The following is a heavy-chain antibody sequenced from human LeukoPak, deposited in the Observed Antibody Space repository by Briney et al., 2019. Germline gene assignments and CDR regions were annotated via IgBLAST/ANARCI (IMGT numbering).Heavy chain of an antibody. J-gene: IGHJ5*02. CDR2: INTYNEET. Sequence: ASVKVSCKASGYTFTNYGIGWVRQAPGQGLEWMGRINTYNEETDYAQKFQGRVTMTTDSSTNTAHMELRSLRSDDTAMYYCVRVGQQLILWFDPWGQGTLVTVSS. V-gene: IGHV1-18*01. CDR3: VRVGQQLILWFDP. CDR1: GYTFTNYG. D-gene: IGHD6-13*01.